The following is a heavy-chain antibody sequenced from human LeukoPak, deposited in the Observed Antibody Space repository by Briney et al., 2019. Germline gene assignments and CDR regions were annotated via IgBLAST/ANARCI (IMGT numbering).Heavy chain of an antibody. CDR2: INHSGST. D-gene: IGHD3-22*01. V-gene: IGHV4-34*01. J-gene: IGHJ4*02. CDR1: GGSFSAYY. CDR3: ARVIVDYYDSSDNIRKYFDY. Sequence: SETLSLTCAVYGGSFSAYYWSWVRQPPGKGLEWIGEINHSGSTNYNPSLKSRVTISVDTSKNQFSLKLSSVTAADTADYYCARVIVDYYDSSDNIRKYFDYWGQGTLVTVSS.